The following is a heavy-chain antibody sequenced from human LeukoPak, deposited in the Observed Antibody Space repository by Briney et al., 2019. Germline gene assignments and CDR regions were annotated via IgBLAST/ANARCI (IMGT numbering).Heavy chain of an antibody. J-gene: IGHJ4*02. D-gene: IGHD6-25*01. CDR2: INGRGDST. Sequence: PGGSLRLSCAASGFSFSTYTMNWVRQAPGKGLEWVSAINGRGDSTFYADSVKGQLTISRDNSKSTVYLQMNSLRADDTAVYYCAKERQTSDYFTSDFWGQGTLVTVSS. CDR1: GFSFSTYT. CDR3: AKERQTSDYFTSDF. V-gene: IGHV3-23*01.